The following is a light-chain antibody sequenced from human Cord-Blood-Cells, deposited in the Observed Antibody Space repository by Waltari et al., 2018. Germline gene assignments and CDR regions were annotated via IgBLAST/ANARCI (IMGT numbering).Light chain of an antibody. V-gene: IGKV4-1*01. CDR2: WAD. J-gene: IGKJ5*01. Sequence: DIVMTQSPDSLAVSLGERATINCKSSQSVLYSSNNKNYLAWYQQKPGQHPKLLIYWADTRESGVPDRFSGSGSGTDFTLTISSLQAEDVAVYYCQQYYSTPPITFGQGTRLEIK. CDR1: QSVLYSSNNKNY. CDR3: QQYYSTPPIT.